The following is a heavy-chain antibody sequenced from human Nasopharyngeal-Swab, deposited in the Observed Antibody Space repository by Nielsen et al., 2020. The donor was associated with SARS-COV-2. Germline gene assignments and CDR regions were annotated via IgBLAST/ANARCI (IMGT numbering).Heavy chain of an antibody. J-gene: IGHJ6*02. Sequence: GESLKISCAASGFTFSSYAMHWVRQAPGKGLEWVAVISYDGSNKYYADSVKGRFTISRDNSKNTLYLKMNSLRAEDTAVYYCARDLWPAFIASHGMDVWGQGTTVTVSS. CDR1: GFTFSSYA. V-gene: IGHV3-30*04. CDR2: ISYDGSNK. D-gene: IGHD6-6*01. CDR3: ARDLWPAFIASHGMDV.